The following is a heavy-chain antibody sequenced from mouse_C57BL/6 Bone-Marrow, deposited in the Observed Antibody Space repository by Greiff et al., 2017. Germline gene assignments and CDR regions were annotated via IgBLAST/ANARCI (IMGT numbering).Heavy chain of an antibody. D-gene: IGHD2-3*01. CDR1: GYTFTSYG. J-gene: IGHJ3*01. CDR3: ARWGYDGYYVWFAY. CDR2: IYPRSGNT. V-gene: IGHV1-81*01. Sequence: VKLMESGAELARPGASVKLSCKASGYTFTSYGISWVKQRTGQGLEWIGEIYPRSGNTYYNEKFKGKATLTADKSSSTAYMELRSLTSEDSAVYFCARWGYDGYYVWFAYWGQGTLVTVSA.